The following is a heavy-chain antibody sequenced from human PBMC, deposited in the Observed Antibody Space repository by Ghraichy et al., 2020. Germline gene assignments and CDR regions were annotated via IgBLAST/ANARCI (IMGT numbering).Heavy chain of an antibody. CDR3: ARCYYGDYVYNWFDP. Sequence: SQTLSLTCTVSGGSISSGGYYWSWIRQHPGKGLEWIGYIYYSGSTYYNPSLKSRVTISVDTSKNQFSLKLRSVTAADTAVYYCARCYYGDYVYNWFDPWGQGTLVTVSA. CDR1: GGSISSGGYY. V-gene: IGHV4-31*03. J-gene: IGHJ5*02. CDR2: IYYSGST. D-gene: IGHD4-17*01.